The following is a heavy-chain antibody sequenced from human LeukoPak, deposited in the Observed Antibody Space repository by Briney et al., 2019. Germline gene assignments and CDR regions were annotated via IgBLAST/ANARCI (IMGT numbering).Heavy chain of an antibody. Sequence: GGSLRLSCTASGFTFSSYWMSWVRQTPDKGLEWVANIKQDGSEKVYVDSVKGRFTITRDNAKSSLYLQMSGLRAEDTAVYYCARDPYSSSWSYGMDVWGQGTTVTVSS. CDR1: GFTFSSYW. J-gene: IGHJ6*02. CDR2: IKQDGSEK. CDR3: ARDPYSSSWSYGMDV. V-gene: IGHV3-7*05. D-gene: IGHD6-13*01.